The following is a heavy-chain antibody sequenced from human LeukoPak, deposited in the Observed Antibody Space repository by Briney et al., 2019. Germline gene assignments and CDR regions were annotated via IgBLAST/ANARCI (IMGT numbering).Heavy chain of an antibody. CDR1: GFTFSRYW. Sequence: GGSLRLSCAASGFTFSRYWMTWVRQAPGKGLEWVANIKQDGSEKYYVDSVKGRFTISGDNAKNSLYLQMNSLRAEDTAVYYCAREKEGYCSRTSCYLDYYYYYMDVWGKGTTVTISS. V-gene: IGHV3-7*01. J-gene: IGHJ6*03. CDR3: AREKEGYCSRTSCYLDYYYYYMDV. CDR2: IKQDGSEK. D-gene: IGHD2-2*01.